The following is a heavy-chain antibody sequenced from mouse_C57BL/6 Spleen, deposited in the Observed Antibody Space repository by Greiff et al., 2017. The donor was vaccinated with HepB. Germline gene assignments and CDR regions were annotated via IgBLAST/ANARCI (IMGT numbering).Heavy chain of an antibody. CDR2: IYPGSGNT. D-gene: IGHD1-1*01. V-gene: IGHV1-66*01. CDR3: ARPSTVVATDYFDY. J-gene: IGHJ2*01. CDR1: GYSFTSYY. Sequence: QVQLQQSGPELVKPGASVKISCKASGYSFTSYYIHWVKQRPGQGLEWIGWIYPGSGNTKYNEKFKGKATLTADTSSSTAYMQLSSLISEDAAVYYCARPSTVVATDYFDYWGQGTTLTVSS.